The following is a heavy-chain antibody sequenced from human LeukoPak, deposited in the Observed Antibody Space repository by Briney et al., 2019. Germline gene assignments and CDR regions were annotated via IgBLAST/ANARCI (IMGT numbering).Heavy chain of an antibody. CDR1: GFTFSSYT. CDR3: ARTDRTGALGRFRMRSDAFDI. D-gene: IGHD3-3*01. J-gene: IGHJ3*02. V-gene: IGHV3-21*04. Sequence: GGSLRLSCAASGFTFSSYTMNWVRQAPGKGLEWVSSISGSSSYIYYADSVKGRFTISRDNSKNTLYLQMDSLRAEDTAVYYCARTDRTGALGRFRMRSDAFDIWGQGTMVTVSS. CDR2: ISGSSSYI.